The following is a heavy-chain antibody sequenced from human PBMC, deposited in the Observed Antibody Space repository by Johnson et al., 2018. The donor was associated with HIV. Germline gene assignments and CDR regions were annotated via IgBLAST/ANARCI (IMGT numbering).Heavy chain of an antibody. CDR2: VNWTGGGA. V-gene: IGHV3-20*04. J-gene: IGHJ3*02. D-gene: IGHD3-10*01. CDR3: ARGRDSGVAFDS. CDR1: GFTFDDYA. Sequence: VQLVESGGGVVRPGGSLRLSCAASGFTFDDYAMSWVRQAPGRGLEWVSGVNWTGGGAGYVDYVKGRFTISRDNAKNSLYLQMNSLRAEDTAVYYWARGRDSGVAFDSWGQGTMVTVSS.